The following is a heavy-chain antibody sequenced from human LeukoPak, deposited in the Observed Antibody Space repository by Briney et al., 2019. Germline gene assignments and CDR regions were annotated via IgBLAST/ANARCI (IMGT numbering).Heavy chain of an antibody. Sequence: PSETLSLTCTVSGGSISSYYWSWIRQPAGKGLEWIGRIYTSGSTNYNPSLKSRVTMSVDTSKNQFSLNLSSVTAADTAVYYCARDSDYYDFWSGYIDYWGQGILVTVSS. CDR2: IYTSGST. V-gene: IGHV4-4*07. D-gene: IGHD3-3*01. J-gene: IGHJ4*02. CDR3: ARDSDYYDFWSGYIDY. CDR1: GGSISSYY.